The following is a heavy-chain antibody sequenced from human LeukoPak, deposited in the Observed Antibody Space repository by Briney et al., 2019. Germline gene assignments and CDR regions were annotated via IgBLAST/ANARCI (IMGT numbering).Heavy chain of an antibody. V-gene: IGHV3-30-3*01. D-gene: IGHD1-26*01. CDR3: ARDKMKWELREGTRPTYYFDY. J-gene: IGHJ4*02. CDR2: ISYDGSNK. Sequence: PGGSLRLSCAASGFTFSSYWMSWVRQAPGKGLEWVAVISYDGSNKYYADSVKGRFTISRDNSKNTLYLQMNSLRAEDTAVYYCARDKMKWELREGTRPTYYFDYWGQGTLVTVSS. CDR1: GFTFSSYW.